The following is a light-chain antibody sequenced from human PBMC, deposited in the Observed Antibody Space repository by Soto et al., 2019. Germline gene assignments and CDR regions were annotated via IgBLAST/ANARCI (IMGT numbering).Light chain of an antibody. CDR2: DAS. V-gene: IGKV1-27*01. CDR1: RGLGNY. Sequence: DIQMPQSPSSLSASVGASVTIACRASRGLGNYLAWYQQKPGRLPQLLIYDASSLEPGVSSRFRGSGSGTDFTLIIRSLQPEDAATYYCQQYNGYSSVTVGGGTKVDIK. J-gene: IGKJ4*01. CDR3: QQYNGYSSVT.